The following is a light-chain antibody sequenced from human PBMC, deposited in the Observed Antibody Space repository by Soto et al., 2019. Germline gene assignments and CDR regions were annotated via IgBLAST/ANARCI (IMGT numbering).Light chain of an antibody. V-gene: IGKV1-39*01. CDR2: AAS. CDR1: QSISSY. J-gene: IGKJ5*01. CDR3: QKSYSTPIN. Sequence: DIQITHSPSSLSASVRDRVTITCRASQSISSYLNWYQQKPGKAPKLLIYAASSLQSGVPSRFSGSGSGADFILTISSLQSEDFATYYCQKSYSTPINFGQGTRLEIK.